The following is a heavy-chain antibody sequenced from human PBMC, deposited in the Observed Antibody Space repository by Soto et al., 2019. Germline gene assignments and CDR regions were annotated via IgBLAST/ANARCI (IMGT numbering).Heavy chain of an antibody. D-gene: IGHD3-10*01. V-gene: IGHV4-30-4*01. CDR1: GGSISSGDYY. CDR3: ARAVSAYGSGKQGEYYYYGMDV. Sequence: PSETLSLTCTVSGGSISSGDYYWSWIRQPPGKGLEWIGYIYYSGSTYYNPSLKSRVTISVDTSKNQFSLKLSSVTAADTAVYYCARAVSAYGSGKQGEYYYYGMDVWGQGTTVTVSS. J-gene: IGHJ6*02. CDR2: IYYSGST.